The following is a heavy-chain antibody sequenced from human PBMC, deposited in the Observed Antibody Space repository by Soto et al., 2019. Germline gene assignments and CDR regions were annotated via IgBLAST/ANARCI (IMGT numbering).Heavy chain of an antibody. CDR3: AGRHAGWFDP. J-gene: IGHJ5*02. V-gene: IGHV4-59*03. D-gene: IGHD1-1*01. CDR1: GDSISSYY. Sequence: SETLSLTCTVSGDSISSYYWSWIRQPPGKGLEWIGYIYNSESTNYNPSLKSRVTMSVDTSKNQFSLRLTSVTTADTAVYYCAGRHAGWFDPWGQGTLVTVSS. CDR2: IYNSEST.